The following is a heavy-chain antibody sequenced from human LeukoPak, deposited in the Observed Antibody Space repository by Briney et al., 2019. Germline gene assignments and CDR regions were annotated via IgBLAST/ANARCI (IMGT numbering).Heavy chain of an antibody. CDR3: ARWGPGAFDI. D-gene: IGHD3-16*01. Sequence: GGSLRLSCAAPGFIFSSYWMHWVRQAPGKGLVWVSHINRDGSSTSYADSVKGRFTISRDNAKNTLYLQMNSLRAEDTAVYYCARWGPGAFDIWGQGTMVTVSS. V-gene: IGHV3-74*01. CDR2: INRDGSST. CDR1: GFIFSSYW. J-gene: IGHJ3*02.